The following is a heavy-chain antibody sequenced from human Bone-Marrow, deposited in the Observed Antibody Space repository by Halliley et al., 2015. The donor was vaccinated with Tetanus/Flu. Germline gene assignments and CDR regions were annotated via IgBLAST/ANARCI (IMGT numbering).Heavy chain of an antibody. Sequence: QLVQSGAEVKKPGSSVKVSCKASGDSFNDYAISWVRQAPGQGLEWMGGVVPTFGIANYAQKFQGRVTITADAATTTAYMERSRLRSEDTAVYYCARWIYDYGGKVFYFDLWGQGTLVTVGS. CDR1: GDSFNDYA. V-gene: IGHV1-69*01. J-gene: IGHJ4*02. CDR3: ARWIYDYGGKVFYFDL. CDR2: VVPTFGIA. D-gene: IGHD4-17*01.